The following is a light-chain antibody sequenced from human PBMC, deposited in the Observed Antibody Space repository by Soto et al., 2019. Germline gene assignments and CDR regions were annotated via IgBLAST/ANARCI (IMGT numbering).Light chain of an antibody. CDR3: QQYDNLSIT. J-gene: IGKJ5*01. CDR2: DAS. V-gene: IGKV1-33*01. Sequence: DIQMTQSPSSLSAKVGDRVTITCQASQDISNYLNWYQQKPGKAPKLLIYDASNLETGVPSRFSGSGSGTDFTFTISSLQPEDIATYYCQQYDNLSITFGQGTRLEI. CDR1: QDISNY.